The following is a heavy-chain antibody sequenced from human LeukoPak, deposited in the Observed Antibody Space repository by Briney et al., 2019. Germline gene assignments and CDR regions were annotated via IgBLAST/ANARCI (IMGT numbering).Heavy chain of an antibody. Sequence: PSETLSLTCAVSGGSISSGGYSWRWIRQPPGKGLEWIGYIYYSGSTYYNPSLKGRVTISVDTSKNLFSLKLSSVTAADTAVYYCARGFLHFDYWGQGTLVTVSS. CDR2: IYYSGST. V-gene: IGHV4-61*08. J-gene: IGHJ4*02. CDR3: ARGFLHFDY. D-gene: IGHD2-21*01. CDR1: GGSISSGGYS.